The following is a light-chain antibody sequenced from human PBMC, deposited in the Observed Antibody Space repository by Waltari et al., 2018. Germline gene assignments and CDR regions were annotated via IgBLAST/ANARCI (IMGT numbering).Light chain of an antibody. CDR2: DAS. Sequence: EIVLTQSPATLSLSPGERATLSCRASQIVTNYLAWYQQKPGQAPRLLIYDASNRATGIPARFSGSGSGTDFTLTISSLEPEDFAVYYCQERSNWVFTFGPGTKVDI. J-gene: IGKJ3*01. CDR1: QIVTNY. V-gene: IGKV3-11*01. CDR3: QERSNWVFT.